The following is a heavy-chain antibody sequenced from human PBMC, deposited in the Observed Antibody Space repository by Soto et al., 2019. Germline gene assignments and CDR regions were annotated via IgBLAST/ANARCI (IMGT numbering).Heavy chain of an antibody. J-gene: IGHJ3*02. D-gene: IGHD2-2*01. V-gene: IGHV3-11*01. CDR3: ARVRAAAPRGAFDI. Sequence: GGSLRLSCAASGFTFSDYYMSWIRQAPGKGLEWVSYISSSGSTIYYADSVKGRFTISRDNAKNSLYLQMNSLRAEDTAVYYCARVRAAAPRGAFDIWGQGTMVTLSS. CDR1: GFTFSDYY. CDR2: ISSSGSTI.